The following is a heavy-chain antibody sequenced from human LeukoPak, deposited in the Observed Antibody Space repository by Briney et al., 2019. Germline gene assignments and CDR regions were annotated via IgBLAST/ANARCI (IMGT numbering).Heavy chain of an antibody. Sequence: ASVKVSCKASGYTFTSYAMNWVRQAPGQGLEWMGGIIPIFGTANYAQKFQGRVTITADESTSTAYMELSSLRSEDTAVYYCARAGAAAANFDYWGQGTLVTVSS. CDR2: IIPIFGTA. D-gene: IGHD6-13*01. CDR3: ARAGAAAANFDY. J-gene: IGHJ4*02. V-gene: IGHV1-69*13. CDR1: GYTFTSYA.